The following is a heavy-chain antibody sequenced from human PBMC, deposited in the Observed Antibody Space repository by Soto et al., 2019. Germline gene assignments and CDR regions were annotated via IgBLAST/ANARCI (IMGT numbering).Heavy chain of an antibody. Sequence: QVQLLQSGAEVKKPGASVKVSCKDPGYTFTSYGISWVRQAPGHGLEWMGWISAYNGNTNYAKKLQGRVTMTTDTAPRTAYMELRSVRYDAPVVYYCARDRRSYALDYCGQGTMVTVSS. J-gene: IGHJ4*02. V-gene: IGHV1-18*01. CDR2: ISAYNGNT. CDR3: ARDRRSYALDY. CDR1: GYTFTSYG. D-gene: IGHD1-26*01.